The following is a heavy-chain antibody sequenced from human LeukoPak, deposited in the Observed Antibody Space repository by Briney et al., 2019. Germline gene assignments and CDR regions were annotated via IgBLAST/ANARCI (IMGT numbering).Heavy chain of an antibody. Sequence: TSETLSLTCTVSGGSISSYYWSWIRQPPGKGLEWIGYIYYSGSTNYNPSLKSRVTISVDTSKNQFSLKLSSVTAADTAVYYCARDKGTRYQPLHFDYWGQGTLVTVSS. V-gene: IGHV4-59*01. J-gene: IGHJ4*02. CDR2: IYYSGST. CDR1: GGSISSYY. CDR3: ARDKGTRYQPLHFDY. D-gene: IGHD2-2*01.